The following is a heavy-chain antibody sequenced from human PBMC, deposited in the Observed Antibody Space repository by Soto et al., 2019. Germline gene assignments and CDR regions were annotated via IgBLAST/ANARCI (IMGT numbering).Heavy chain of an antibody. Sequence: PGGSLRLSCAASGFSFSTYVINWVRQAPGKGLEWVSYISSGSTSKNYADSVKGRFTISRDNAQNSLYLQMNSLRDEDTAVYYCVKSSYDSFIAYSYQFDYWGQGALVTVSS. CDR2: ISSGSTSK. D-gene: IGHD3-9*01. CDR3: VKSSYDSFIAYSYQFDY. J-gene: IGHJ4*02. V-gene: IGHV3-48*02. CDR1: GFSFSTYV.